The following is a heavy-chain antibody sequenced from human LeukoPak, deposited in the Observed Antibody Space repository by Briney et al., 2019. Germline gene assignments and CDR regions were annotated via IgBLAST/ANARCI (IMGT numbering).Heavy chain of an antibody. D-gene: IGHD3-22*01. V-gene: IGHV3-21*01. CDR2: ISSSGGHI. CDR1: GFTFSSYS. Sequence: GGSLRLSCAASGFTFSSYSMNWVRQAPGKGLEWVSSISSSGGHIYYADSVKGRFTISRDNAKNSLYLQMNSLRAEDTAVYYCARDQYYDSSGYYYWGQGTLVTVSS. CDR3: ARDQYYDSSGYYY. J-gene: IGHJ4*02.